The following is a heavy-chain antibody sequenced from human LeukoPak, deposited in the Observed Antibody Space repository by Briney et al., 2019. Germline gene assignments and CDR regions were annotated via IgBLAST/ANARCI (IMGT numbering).Heavy chain of an antibody. CDR2: IIPILGIA. CDR1: GGTFSSYA. D-gene: IGHD3-3*01. Sequence: SVKVSCKASGGTFSSYAISWVRQAPGQGLEWMGRIIPILGIANYAQKFQGRVTITADRSTSTAYMELSSLRSDDTAVYYCAKGKGFVGHFDFWGQGTLVTVSS. CDR3: AKGKGFVGHFDF. V-gene: IGHV1-69*04. J-gene: IGHJ4*02.